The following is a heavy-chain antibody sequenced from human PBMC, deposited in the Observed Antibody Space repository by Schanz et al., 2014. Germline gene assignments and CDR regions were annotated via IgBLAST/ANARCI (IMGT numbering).Heavy chain of an antibody. CDR1: GFTFSAYW. CDR3: AREVGGSFGQHY. CDR2: IKPDGSEK. Sequence: EVQLVESGGGLVQPGGSLRLSCAASGFTFSAYWMTWVRQAPGKGLDWVGIIKPDGSEKFYVDSVKGRFTISRDNAKNLIYLHLNSLRAEDAAVYYCAREVGGSFGQHYWGQGALVTVSS. D-gene: IGHD1-26*01. V-gene: IGHV3-7*01. J-gene: IGHJ4*02.